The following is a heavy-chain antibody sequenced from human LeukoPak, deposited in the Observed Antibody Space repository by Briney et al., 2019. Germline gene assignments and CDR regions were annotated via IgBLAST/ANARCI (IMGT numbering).Heavy chain of an antibody. CDR2: IYSGGST. V-gene: IGHV3-53*01. D-gene: IGHD1-14*01. CDR3: ARDLTPGGYFDY. J-gene: IGHJ4*02. CDR1: GFSFSDYG. Sequence: GGSLRLSCAASGFSFSDYGMHWVRQAPGKGLEWVSVIYSGGSTFYADSVKGRFTISRDNSKNTLYLQMNSLRAEDTAVYYCARDLTPGGYFDYWDQGTLVTVSS.